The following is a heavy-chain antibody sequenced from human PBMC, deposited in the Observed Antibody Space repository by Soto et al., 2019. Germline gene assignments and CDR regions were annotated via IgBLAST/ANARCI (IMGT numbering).Heavy chain of an antibody. D-gene: IGHD5-12*01. Sequence: EVQLLESGGGLAQPGGSLRLSCAASGFTFSSYPMSWVRQAPGQGLEWVSGIVASGGITYYADSVKGRFTISRDNSKNTLYLLTSSLRAEDTAVYYCAKNSAATIRVGYDYWGQGTLVTVSS. CDR3: AKNSAATIRVGYDY. CDR2: IVASGGIT. V-gene: IGHV3-23*01. J-gene: IGHJ4*02. CDR1: GFTFSSYP.